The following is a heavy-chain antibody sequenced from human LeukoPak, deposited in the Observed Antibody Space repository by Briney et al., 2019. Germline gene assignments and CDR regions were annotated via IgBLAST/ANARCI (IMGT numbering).Heavy chain of an antibody. D-gene: IGHD3-22*01. V-gene: IGHV3-53*01. Sequence: GGSLRLSCAASGFTVSSNYMSWVRQAPGKGLEWVSVIYSGGSTYYADSVKGRFTISRHNSKNTLYLQMNSLRAEDTAVYYCARADYYDSSGPFDPWGQGTLVTVSS. CDR3: ARADYYDSSGPFDP. J-gene: IGHJ5*02. CDR1: GFTVSSNY. CDR2: IYSGGST.